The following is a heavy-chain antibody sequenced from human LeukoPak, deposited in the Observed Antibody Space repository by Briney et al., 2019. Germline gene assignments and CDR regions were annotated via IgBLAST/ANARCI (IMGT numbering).Heavy chain of an antibody. D-gene: IGHD3-10*01. CDR3: ARQDASGTYDAFDV. Sequence: KSGESLKISCKDSGSLFTSYWIAGGRRRPGKGLEWMGIIYPGDSDTRYSPSFQGRVTISADKSINTAYLLWSSLQASDTATYYCARQDASGTYDAFDVWGQGTVVTV. V-gene: IGHV5-51*01. J-gene: IGHJ3*01. CDR2: IYPGDSDT. CDR1: GSLFTSYW.